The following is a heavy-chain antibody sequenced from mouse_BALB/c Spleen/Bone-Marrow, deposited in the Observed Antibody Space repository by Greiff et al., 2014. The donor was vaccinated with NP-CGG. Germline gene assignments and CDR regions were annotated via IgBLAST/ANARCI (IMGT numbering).Heavy chain of an antibody. CDR3: ARHGYGNYVAMDY. J-gene: IGHJ4*01. D-gene: IGHD2-10*02. CDR2: INPYDGGT. V-gene: IGHV1-18*01. Sequence: VQLKESGPELVKPGASMKISCKASGYSFTGYTMNWVKQSHGKNLEWIGLINPYDGGTSYNQKFKGKATLTVDKSSSTAYMERLSLTSEDTAVYYCARHGYGNYVAMDYWGQGTSVTVSS. CDR1: GYSFTGYT.